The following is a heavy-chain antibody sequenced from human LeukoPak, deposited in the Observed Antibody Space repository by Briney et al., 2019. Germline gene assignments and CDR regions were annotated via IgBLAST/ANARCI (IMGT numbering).Heavy chain of an antibody. J-gene: IGHJ4*02. V-gene: IGHV5-51*01. D-gene: IGHD2-2*01. CDR1: GYSFATYW. CDR2: IYPDDPDT. CDR3: ATPYPREYCSSTTCYFNY. Sequence: GASLKISCQVSGYSFATYWIGWVRQLPGKGLEWMVIIYPDDPDTRYSPSFQGQVTISADKSISTAYLQWSSLKASDTAMYYCATPYPREYCSSTTCYFNYWGQGTLVTVSS.